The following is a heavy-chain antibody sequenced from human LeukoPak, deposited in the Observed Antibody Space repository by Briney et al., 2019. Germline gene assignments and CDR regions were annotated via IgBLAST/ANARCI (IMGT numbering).Heavy chain of an antibody. D-gene: IGHD1-26*01. CDR1: GFTFSYYW. J-gene: IGHJ6*02. V-gene: IGHV3-7*01. Sequence: GGSLSLSCAASGFTFSYYWMSWVRQAPGKGLEWLANIKQDGSERFYVDSVKGRFTTSRDNAKNSLFLEMNSLRAEDTAVYYCARDSGFQYYSGMDVWGQGTTVTVSS. CDR3: ARDSGFQYYSGMDV. CDR2: IKQDGSER.